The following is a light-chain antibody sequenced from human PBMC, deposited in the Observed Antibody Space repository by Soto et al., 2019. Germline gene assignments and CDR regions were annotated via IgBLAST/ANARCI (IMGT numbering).Light chain of an antibody. J-gene: IGLJ2*01. CDR2: LNSDGSH. CDR3: QTLDTGIRV. CDR1: SGHSNSV. V-gene: IGLV4-69*01. Sequence: QSVLTQSPSASASLGASVKLTCTLSSGHSNSVIAWHQQQPEKGPRYLMKLNSDGSHSKGDGIPDRLSGSSSGAERYLTISRLQSEDEANYYCQTLDTGIRVFGGGTKVTVL.